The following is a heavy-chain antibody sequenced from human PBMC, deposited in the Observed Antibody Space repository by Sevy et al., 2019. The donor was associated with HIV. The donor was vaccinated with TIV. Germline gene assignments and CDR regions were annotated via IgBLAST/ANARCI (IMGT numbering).Heavy chain of an antibody. D-gene: IGHD1-20*01. J-gene: IGHJ5*02. CDR3: AGRGDNHWFDP. V-gene: IGHV4-39*01. CDR1: GVSISGGAYY. CDR2: ISYTGST. Sequence: SETLSLTCTVSGVSISGGAYYWGWIRQPPGKGLEWIGSISYTGSTYYNPSLKSRVTISVDTSKNQFSLKLTSVTAADTAVYYCAGRGDNHWFDPWGQGTLVTVSS.